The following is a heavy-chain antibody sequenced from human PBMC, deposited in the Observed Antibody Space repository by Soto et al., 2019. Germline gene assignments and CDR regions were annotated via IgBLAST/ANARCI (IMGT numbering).Heavy chain of an antibody. CDR1: GGSFSGYY. D-gene: IGHD3-9*01. Sequence: SETLSLSCAVYGGSFSGYYWSWIRQPPGKGLEWIGEINHSGSTNYNPSLKSRVTISVDTSKNQFSLKLSSVTAADTAVYYCARLVLRYFDWPSPSFDYWGQGTLVTVSS. V-gene: IGHV4-34*01. CDR2: INHSGST. CDR3: ARLVLRYFDWPSPSFDY. J-gene: IGHJ4*02.